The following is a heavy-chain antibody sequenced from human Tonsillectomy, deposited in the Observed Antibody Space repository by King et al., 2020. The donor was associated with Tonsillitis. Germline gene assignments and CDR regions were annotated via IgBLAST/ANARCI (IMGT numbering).Heavy chain of an antibody. J-gene: IGHJ4*02. V-gene: IGHV1-46*03. Sequence: VQLVESGAEVKKPGASVKVSCKASGYTFTSYYMHWVRQAPGQGLEWMGIINPSGGSTSYAQKFQGRVTMTRDTSTSTVYMELSSLRSEDTAVYYCVGSSPSDWAFDYWGQGTLVTVSS. D-gene: IGHD3/OR15-3a*01. CDR2: INPSGGST. CDR1: GYTFTSYY. CDR3: VGSSPSDWAFDY.